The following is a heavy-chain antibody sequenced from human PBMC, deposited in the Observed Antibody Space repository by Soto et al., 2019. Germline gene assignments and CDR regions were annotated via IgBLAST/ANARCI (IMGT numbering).Heavy chain of an antibody. Sequence: AASVKVSCKASGYTFTGYYMHWVRQAPGQGLDWMGWINPNSGGTNYAQKFQGRVTMTRDTSISTAYMELSRLRSDDTAVYYCARLVGRYDFWSGYYYGMDAWGQGTTVTVSS. D-gene: IGHD3-3*01. V-gene: IGHV1-2*02. CDR3: ARLVGRYDFWSGYYYGMDA. CDR2: INPNSGGT. J-gene: IGHJ6*02. CDR1: GYTFTGYY.